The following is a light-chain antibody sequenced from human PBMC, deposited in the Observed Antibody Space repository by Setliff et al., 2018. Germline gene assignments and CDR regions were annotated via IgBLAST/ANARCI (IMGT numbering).Light chain of an antibody. V-gene: IGLV3-21*02. CDR2: DDS. Sequence: SYELSQPRSVSVAPGQTAKITCEGDNIEDRSVHWYQQKPGQAPVLVVYDDSDRPSGIPERFSGSYSGNTATLTIGRVEAGDEADYYCQVWDSGTDRHYVFGTGTKVTVL. J-gene: IGLJ1*01. CDR3: QVWDSGTDRHYV. CDR1: NIEDRS.